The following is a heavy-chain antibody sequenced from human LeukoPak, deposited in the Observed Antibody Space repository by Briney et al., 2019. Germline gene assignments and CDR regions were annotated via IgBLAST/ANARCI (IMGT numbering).Heavy chain of an antibody. CDR1: GGSFSGYY. V-gene: IGHV4-34*01. CDR2: INHSGST. CDR3: ARLRYYYDIWYDY. Sequence: SETLSLTCAVYGGSFSGYYWSWIRQPPGKGLEWIGEINHSGSTNYNPSLKSRVTISVDTSKNQFSLKLSSVTAADTAAYYCARLRYYYDIWYDYWGQGTLVTVSS. J-gene: IGHJ4*02. D-gene: IGHD3-22*01.